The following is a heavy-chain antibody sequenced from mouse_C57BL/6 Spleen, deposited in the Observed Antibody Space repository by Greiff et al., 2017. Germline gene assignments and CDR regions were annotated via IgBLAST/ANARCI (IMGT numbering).Heavy chain of an antibody. J-gene: IGHJ2*01. CDR1: GYTFTSYW. Sequence: QVQLQQPGAELVKPGASVKLSCKASGYTFTSYWMHWVKQRPGQGLEWIGMIHPNSGSTNYNEKFKSKATLTVDKSSSTAYMQLSSLTSEDSAVYYCAREDYSNLYLDDWGQGTTLTVAS. V-gene: IGHV1-64*01. D-gene: IGHD2-5*01. CDR3: AREDYSNLYLDD. CDR2: IHPNSGST.